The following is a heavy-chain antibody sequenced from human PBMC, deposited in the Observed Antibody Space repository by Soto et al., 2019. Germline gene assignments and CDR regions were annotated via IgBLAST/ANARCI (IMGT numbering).Heavy chain of an antibody. Sequence: GGSLRLSCAASGFNFSTYSLNWVRQAPGKGLEWVSSISSSATYIDYADSVKGRFTISRDNAKNSLYLQMNSLRAEDTAVYYCARDPEYSSSWYWYFDYWGQGTLVTVSS. J-gene: IGHJ4*02. CDR2: ISSSATYI. CDR1: GFNFSTYS. CDR3: ARDPEYSSSWYWYFDY. D-gene: IGHD6-13*01. V-gene: IGHV3-21*04.